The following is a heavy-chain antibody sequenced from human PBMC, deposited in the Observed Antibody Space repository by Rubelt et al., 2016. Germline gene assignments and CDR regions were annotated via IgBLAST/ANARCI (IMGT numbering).Heavy chain of an antibody. CDR2: ISGSGGST. D-gene: IGHD3-3*01. CDR1: GFTFSSYA. J-gene: IGHJ4*02. Sequence: VQLVESGGGVVQPGRSLRLSCAASGFTFSSYAMSWVRQAPGKGLEWVSAISGSGGSTYYADSVKGRFTIARDNAKNSLFLQMNSLRAEDTAVYYCARRGFRVVNVDYWGQGTLVTVSS. CDR3: ARRGFRVVNVDY. V-gene: IGHV3-23*04.